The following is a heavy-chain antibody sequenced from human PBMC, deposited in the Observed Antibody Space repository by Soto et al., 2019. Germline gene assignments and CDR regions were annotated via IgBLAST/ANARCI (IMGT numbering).Heavy chain of an antibody. D-gene: IGHD2-15*01. J-gene: IGHJ4*02. CDR2: IKQDGSKK. Sequence: WGSLRLSCAASGFTFIRYWMIFFRHSPGRGLEWVANIKQDGSKKYYVASVKGRFTMSKDNVKNSLYLQMNSLRAEDTALYYCARVRYGGSSYYFDYWGQGTQVTVSS. CDR3: ARVRYGGSSYYFDY. V-gene: IGHV3-7*03. CDR1: GFTFIRYW.